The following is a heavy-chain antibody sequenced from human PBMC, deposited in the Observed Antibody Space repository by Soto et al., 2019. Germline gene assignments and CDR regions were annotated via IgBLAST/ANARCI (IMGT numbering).Heavy chain of an antibody. J-gene: IGHJ6*03. Sequence: GGSLRLSCAASGFTFSSYSMNWVRQAPGKGLEWVSYISSSSSTIYYADSVKGRFTISRDNAKNSLYLQMNSLRAEDTAVYYCARRSRDFWSATGDYYYYYMDVWGKGTTVTVSS. CDR2: ISSSSSTI. CDR3: ARRSRDFWSATGDYYYYYMDV. D-gene: IGHD3-3*01. V-gene: IGHV3-48*01. CDR1: GFTFSSYS.